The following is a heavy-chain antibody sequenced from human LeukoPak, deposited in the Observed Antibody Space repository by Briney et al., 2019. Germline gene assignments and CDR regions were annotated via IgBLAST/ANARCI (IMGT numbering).Heavy chain of an antibody. J-gene: IGHJ4*02. CDR1: GFSFGDYA. Sequence: GGSLRLSCAASGFSFGDYAMNWVRQAPGKGLEWVSVISGSTGNTYYADSVKGRFSISRDNSKNTLYLHMNSLRAEDTAVYYCATGGSWYEYYFDYWGQGTLVTVSS. CDR2: ISGSTGNT. D-gene: IGHD2/OR15-2a*01. CDR3: ATGGSWYEYYFDY. V-gene: IGHV3-23*01.